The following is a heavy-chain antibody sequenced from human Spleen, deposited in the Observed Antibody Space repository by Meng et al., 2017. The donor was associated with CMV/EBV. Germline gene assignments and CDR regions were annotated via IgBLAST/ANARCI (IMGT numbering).Heavy chain of an antibody. CDR1: GFTVGGNY. CDR3: ARGLAPTAPQAFDI. D-gene: IGHD1-1*01. V-gene: IGHV3-53*01. CDR2: IYSGGDT. J-gene: IGHJ3*02. Sequence: GGSLRLSCAASGFTVGGNYMNWVRQAPGKGLEWVSIIYSGGDTYYADSVKGRFTISRDNSKNTVSLQMNSLRADDTAVYYCARGLAPTAPQAFDIWGQGTVVTVSS.